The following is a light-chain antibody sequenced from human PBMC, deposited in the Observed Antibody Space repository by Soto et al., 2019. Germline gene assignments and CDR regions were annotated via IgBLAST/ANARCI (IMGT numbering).Light chain of an antibody. V-gene: IGLV1-40*01. J-gene: IGLJ3*02. Sequence: QSVLTQPPSVSGAPGQSVTISCTGGDSNMGAGFDVHWYQLLPGTAPKLLIYDNTDRASGVADRFSGSKIGSSASLAITGRQPEDEATYCCQSYDNTLGVWVFGGGTQLTVL. CDR2: DNT. CDR1: DSNMGAGFD. CDR3: QSYDNTLGVWV.